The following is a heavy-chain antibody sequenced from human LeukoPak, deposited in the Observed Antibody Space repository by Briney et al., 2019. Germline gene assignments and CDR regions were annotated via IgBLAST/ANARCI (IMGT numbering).Heavy chain of an antibody. CDR3: AKELIAAAPH. J-gene: IGHJ4*02. Sequence: EWVSAISGSGGSTYYADSVKGRFTISRDNSKNTLYLQMNSLRAEDTAVYYCAKELIAAAPHWGQGTLVTVSS. V-gene: IGHV3-23*01. CDR2: ISGSGGST. D-gene: IGHD6-13*01.